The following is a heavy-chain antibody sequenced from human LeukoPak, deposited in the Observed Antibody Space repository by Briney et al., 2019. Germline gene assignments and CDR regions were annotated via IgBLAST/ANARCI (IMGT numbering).Heavy chain of an antibody. CDR1: GFTFSTYS. CDR2: IGGSSSSI. Sequence: GGSLRLSCAASGFTFSTYSMNWVRQAPGKGLEWVSSIGGSSSSIYYADSVKGRFTISRDNTKNSLYLQMNSLRAEDTAVYFCARGELEAFDIWGQGTMVTVSS. D-gene: IGHD3-3*01. V-gene: IGHV3-21*01. CDR3: ARGELEAFDI. J-gene: IGHJ3*02.